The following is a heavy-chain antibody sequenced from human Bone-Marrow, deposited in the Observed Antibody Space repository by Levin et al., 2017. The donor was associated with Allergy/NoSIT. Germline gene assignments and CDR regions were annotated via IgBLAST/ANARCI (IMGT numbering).Heavy chain of an antibody. D-gene: IGHD3-22*01. CDR2: IYNIGST. V-gene: IGHV4-61*01. Sequence: PSETLSLTCTVSGGSVPSGSYYWSWIRQPPGKGLEWIGYIYNIGSTSYNPSLRSRVTISIDTSKNQFSLKLSSVTAADTAVYYCARDGYYYDNSGLLRGGAFDSWGQGTMVTVSS. CDR3: ARDGYYYDNSGLLRGGAFDS. CDR1: GGSVPSGSYY. J-gene: IGHJ3*02.